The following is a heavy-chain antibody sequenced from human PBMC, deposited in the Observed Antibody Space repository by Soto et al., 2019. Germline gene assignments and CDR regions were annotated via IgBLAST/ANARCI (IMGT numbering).Heavy chain of an antibody. V-gene: IGHV3-33*01. J-gene: IGHJ4*02. CDR2: IWYDGSNK. CDR3: AREPPYPSYCRSTSCYGDYFDY. CDR1: GFTFSSYG. Sequence: QVQLVESGGGVVQPGRSLRLSCAASGFTFSSYGMHWVRQAPGKGLEWVAVIWYDGSNKYYADSVKGRFTISRDNSKNTLYLHMNSLRAEDTAVYYCAREPPYPSYCRSTSCYGDYFDYWGQGTLVTVSS. D-gene: IGHD2-2*01.